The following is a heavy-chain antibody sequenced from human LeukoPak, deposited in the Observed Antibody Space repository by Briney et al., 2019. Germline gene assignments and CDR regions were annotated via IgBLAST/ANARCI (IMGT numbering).Heavy chain of an antibody. CDR1: GFTFSSYA. CDR3: ARGYSYGRGAFDI. Sequence: GRSLRLSCAASGFTFSSYAMHWVRQAPGKGLEWVAVISYDGSNKYYADSVKGRFTISRDNSKNTLYLQMNGLRAEDTAVYYCARGYSYGRGAFDIWGQGTMVTVSS. V-gene: IGHV3-30*04. J-gene: IGHJ3*02. CDR2: ISYDGSNK. D-gene: IGHD5-18*01.